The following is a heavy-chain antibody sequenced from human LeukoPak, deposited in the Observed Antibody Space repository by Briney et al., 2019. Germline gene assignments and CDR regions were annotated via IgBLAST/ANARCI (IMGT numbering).Heavy chain of an antibody. CDR2: INHSGST. J-gene: IGHJ4*02. D-gene: IGHD3-22*01. CDR1: GGSFSGYY. Sequence: SETLSLTCAVYGGSFSGYYWSWIRQPPGKGLEWIGEINHSGSTNYNPSLKSRVTISVDTSKNQFSLKLSSVTAADTAVYYCASSCYSYFDYWGQGTLVTVSS. V-gene: IGHV4-34*01. CDR3: ASSCYSYFDY.